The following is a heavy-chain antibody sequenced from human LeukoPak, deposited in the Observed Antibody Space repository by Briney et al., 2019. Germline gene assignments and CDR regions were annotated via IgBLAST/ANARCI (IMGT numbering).Heavy chain of an antibody. CDR3: ARSQSSSLIDY. CDR2: IWYDGSSK. D-gene: IGHD6-13*01. J-gene: IGHJ4*02. CDR1: GFSFSAYG. V-gene: IGHV3-33*01. Sequence: GGSLRLSCAASGFSFSAYGVHWVRQAPGTGLEWVAVIWYDGSSKDYADSVKGRFTFSRDNSKNTLYLQMNSLTVEDTAVYYCARSQSSSLIDYWGQGTLVTVSS.